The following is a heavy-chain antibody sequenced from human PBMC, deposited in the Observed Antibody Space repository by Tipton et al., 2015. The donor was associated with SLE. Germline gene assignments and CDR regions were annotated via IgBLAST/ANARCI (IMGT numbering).Heavy chain of an antibody. J-gene: IGHJ4*02. D-gene: IGHD5-12*01. CDR2: ISWNSGSI. V-gene: IGHV3-9*01. Sequence: SLILSCAASGFTFSSYAMSWVRQAPGKGLEWVSGISWNSGSIGYADSVKGRFTISRDNAKNSLYLQMNSLRAEDTALYYCAKAPGGYSGPIDYWGQGTLVTVSS. CDR1: GFTFSSYA. CDR3: AKAPGGYSGPIDY.